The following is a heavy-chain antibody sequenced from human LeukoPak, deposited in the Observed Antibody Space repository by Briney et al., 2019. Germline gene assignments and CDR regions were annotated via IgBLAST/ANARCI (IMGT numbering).Heavy chain of an antibody. Sequence: SETLYLTCTVSGGSISSYYWSWIRQPPGKGLEWIGYIYYGGSTNFHPTLKSRVTISVDTSKNQFSLELSSVTAADTAVYYCARDSRGMDVWGQGTTVTVSS. V-gene: IGHV4-59*01. CDR3: ARDSRGMDV. CDR2: IYYGGST. CDR1: GGSISSYY. J-gene: IGHJ6*02.